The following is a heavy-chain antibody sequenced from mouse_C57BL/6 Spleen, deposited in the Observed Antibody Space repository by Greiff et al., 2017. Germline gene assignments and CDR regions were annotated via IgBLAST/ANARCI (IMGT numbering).Heavy chain of an antibody. J-gene: IGHJ1*03. V-gene: IGHV1-55*01. Sequence: VQLQQPGAELVKPGASVKMSCKASGYTFTSSWITWVKQRPGQGLEWIGDINPGSGSTNYNEKFKSKATLTVDTSSSTAYMQLSCLTSEDSAVYDCAGISPVYWYFDVWGTGTTVTVSS. CDR1: GYTFTSSW. CDR3: AGISPVYWYFDV. CDR2: INPGSGST.